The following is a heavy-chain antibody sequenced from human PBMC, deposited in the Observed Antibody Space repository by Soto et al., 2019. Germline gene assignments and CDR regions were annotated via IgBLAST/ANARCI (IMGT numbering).Heavy chain of an antibody. CDR1: GGSISSSNW. CDR3: ARVRVVSGIAAAGYFDY. V-gene: IGHV4-4*02. CDR2: IYHSGST. D-gene: IGHD6-13*01. J-gene: IGHJ4*02. Sequence: QVQLQESGPGLVKPSGTLSLTCAVSGGSISSSNWWSWVRQPPGKGLEWIGEIYHSGSTNYNPSLKRRVTISVDKSKNQFCLKRSSVTAADTAVYYCARVRVVSGIAAAGYFDYWGQGTLVTVSS.